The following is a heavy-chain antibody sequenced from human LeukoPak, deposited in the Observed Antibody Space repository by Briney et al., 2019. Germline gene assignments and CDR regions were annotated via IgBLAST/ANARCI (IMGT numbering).Heavy chain of an antibody. J-gene: IGHJ4*02. CDR1: GASVISGPHY. V-gene: IGHV4-61*01. CDR2: GVYPEST. CDR3: ARDNWGSLDY. D-gene: IGHD7-27*01. Sequence: SETLSLTCSVSGASVISGPHYWSWIRQPPGKGLDWIGYGVYPESTNYIPSLKSRVTISVDTSKRQFSLQLRSVTAADTAIYYCARDNWGSLDYWGQGILVTVSS.